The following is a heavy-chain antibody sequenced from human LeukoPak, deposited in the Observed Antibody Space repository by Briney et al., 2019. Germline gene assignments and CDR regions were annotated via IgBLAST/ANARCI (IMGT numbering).Heavy chain of an antibody. Sequence: SGGSLRLSCAASGFTFSSYAMSWVRQALGKGLEWVSAISGSGVSTYYAPSVKGRFTISRDNSKNTLYLQMNSLRAEDTALYYCAKEGVVVTATRYYFDFWGQGTLVTVSS. J-gene: IGHJ4*02. CDR1: GFTFSSYA. CDR3: AKEGVVVTATRYYFDF. CDR2: ISGSGVST. V-gene: IGHV3-23*01. D-gene: IGHD2-15*01.